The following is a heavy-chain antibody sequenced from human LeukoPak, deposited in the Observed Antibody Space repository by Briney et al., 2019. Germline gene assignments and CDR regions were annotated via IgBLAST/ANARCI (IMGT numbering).Heavy chain of an antibody. CDR1: GYTFTSYY. J-gene: IGHJ3*02. CDR3: ARDGGYCSGGSCHDAFDI. V-gene: IGHV1-46*01. Sequence: GASVKVSCKASGYTFTSYYMHWARQAPGQGLEWMGIINPSGGSTSYAQKFQGRVTMTRDTSTSTVYMELSSLRSEDTAVYYCARDGGYCSGGSCHDAFDIWGQGTMVTVSS. D-gene: IGHD2-15*01. CDR2: INPSGGST.